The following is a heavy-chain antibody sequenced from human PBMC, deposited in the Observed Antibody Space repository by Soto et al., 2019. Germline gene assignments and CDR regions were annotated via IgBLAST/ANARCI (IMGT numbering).Heavy chain of an antibody. Sequence: GGSLRLSCAASGFTFSSYGMHWVRQAPGKGLEWVAVISYDGSNKYYADSVKGRFTISRDNSKNTLYLQMNSLRAEDTAVYYCAKERRYGDYVVGYYYYGMDVWGQGTTVTVSS. D-gene: IGHD4-17*01. CDR2: ISYDGSNK. CDR1: GFTFSSYG. J-gene: IGHJ6*02. CDR3: AKERRYGDYVVGYYYYGMDV. V-gene: IGHV3-30*18.